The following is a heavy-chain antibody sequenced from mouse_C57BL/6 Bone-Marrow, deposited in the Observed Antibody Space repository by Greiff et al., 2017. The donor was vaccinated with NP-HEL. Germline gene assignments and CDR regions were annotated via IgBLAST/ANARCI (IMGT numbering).Heavy chain of an antibody. J-gene: IGHJ3*01. CDR3: ARRGLGRAFAY. V-gene: IGHV1-59*01. Sequence: QVQLQQPGAELVRPGTSVKLSCKASGYTFTSYWMHWVKQRPGQGLEWIGVIDPSDSYTNYNQKFKGKATLTVDTSSSTAYMQLSSLTSEDSAVYYCARRGLGRAFAYWGQGTLVTFSA. CDR1: GYTFTSYW. CDR2: IDPSDSYT. D-gene: IGHD3-3*01.